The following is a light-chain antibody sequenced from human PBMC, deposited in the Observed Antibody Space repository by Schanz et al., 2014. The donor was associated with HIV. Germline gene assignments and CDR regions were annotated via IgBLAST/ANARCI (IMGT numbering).Light chain of an antibody. CDR1: QRLSSSY. CDR2: ATS. V-gene: IGKV3-20*01. J-gene: IGKJ3*01. CDR3: QQSNDWARST. Sequence: EIVLTQSPGSLSLSPGGRATLSCGASQRLSSSYLAWYQQKRDQPPRLVIYATSTRAAGIPDRFSGTGSGTDFTLTISSLEPEDFAVYYCQQSNDWARSTFGPGTKVDIK.